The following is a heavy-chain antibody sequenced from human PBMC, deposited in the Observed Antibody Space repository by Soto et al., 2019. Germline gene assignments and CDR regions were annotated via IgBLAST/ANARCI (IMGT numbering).Heavy chain of an antibody. CDR2: IWYDGSNK. CDR1: GFTFSSYG. V-gene: IGHV3-33*01. D-gene: IGHD5-12*01. J-gene: IGHJ6*02. CDR3: ARDHLFKGYDNYYYYGMDV. Sequence: PGGSLRLSCAASGFTFSSYGMHWVRQAPGKGLEWVAVIWYDGSNKYYADSVKGRFTISRDNSKNTLYLQMNSLRAEDTAVYYCARDHLFKGYDNYYYYGMDVWGQGTTVTVSS.